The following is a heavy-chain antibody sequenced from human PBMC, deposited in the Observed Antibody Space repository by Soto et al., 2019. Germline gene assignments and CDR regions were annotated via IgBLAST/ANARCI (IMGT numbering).Heavy chain of an antibody. CDR2: ISGSSSHM. D-gene: IGHD3-22*01. CDR1: GFSFSEYS. J-gene: IGHJ4*02. Sequence: PXGSLRLSCKASGFSFSEYSMSWVRQAPGKGLEWVSSISGSSSHMYYADSLKGRFTISRDNAKNSLYLQMSGLRAEDAAVYFCAKYTHYSDRSAYHPPYYYDFWGQGILVTVSS. CDR3: AKYTHYSDRSAYHPPYYYDF. V-gene: IGHV3-21*01.